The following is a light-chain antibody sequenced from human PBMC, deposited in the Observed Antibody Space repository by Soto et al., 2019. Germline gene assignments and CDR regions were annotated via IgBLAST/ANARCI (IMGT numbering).Light chain of an antibody. CDR1: QSIGYW. CDR2: AAS. V-gene: IGKV1-5*01. Sequence: DIQMTQSPSRLSASVGDRVTITCRASQSIGYWLAWYQQKPGKAPNLLIYAASTLETGVPSRFSGSVYGTEFPLTIASLQPDDSASYYCQQYNSFPQTFGRGTKVEIK. CDR3: QQYNSFPQT. J-gene: IGKJ4*02.